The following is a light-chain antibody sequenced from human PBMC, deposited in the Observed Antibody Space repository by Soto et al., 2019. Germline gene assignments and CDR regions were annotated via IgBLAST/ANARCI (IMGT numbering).Light chain of an antibody. Sequence: QSVLTQPPSVSGAPGQRVTISCIGSSSNIGAGYDVHWYQQLPGTAPKLLIYGNNKRPSELPARFSGSKSGTSASLAITGLQAEDEADYYCQSYDSSLSCYVFGTGTKVTVL. CDR2: GNN. J-gene: IGLJ1*01. CDR3: QSYDSSLSCYV. CDR1: SSNIGAGYD. V-gene: IGLV1-40*01.